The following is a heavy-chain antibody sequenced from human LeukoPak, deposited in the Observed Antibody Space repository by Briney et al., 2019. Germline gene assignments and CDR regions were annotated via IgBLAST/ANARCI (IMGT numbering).Heavy chain of an antibody. Sequence: PGGXLRLSCAASGFTFSSYEMNWVRQAPGKGLEGVSYISSSGSTIYYADSVKGRFTIYRDNEKNSLYLQMNSLRAEDTAVYYCARGSGYDCRYWGQGTLVTVSS. J-gene: IGHJ4*02. V-gene: IGHV3-48*03. CDR3: ARGSGYDCRY. CDR2: ISSSGSTI. CDR1: GFTFSSYE. D-gene: IGHD5-12*01.